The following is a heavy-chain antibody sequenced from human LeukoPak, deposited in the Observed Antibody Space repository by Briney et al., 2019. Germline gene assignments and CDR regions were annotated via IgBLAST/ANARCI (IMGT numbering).Heavy chain of an antibody. CDR3: ARDMKSSVGSSGYYYWDY. J-gene: IGHJ4*02. V-gene: IGHV1-69*05. Sequence: EASVKVSRKASGGTFSSYAISWVRQAPGQGLEWMGGIIPIFGTANYAQKFQGRVTITTDESTSTAYMELSSLRSEDTAVYYCARDMKSSVGSSGYYYWDYWGQGTLVTVSS. CDR1: GGTFSSYA. D-gene: IGHD3-22*01. CDR2: IIPIFGTA.